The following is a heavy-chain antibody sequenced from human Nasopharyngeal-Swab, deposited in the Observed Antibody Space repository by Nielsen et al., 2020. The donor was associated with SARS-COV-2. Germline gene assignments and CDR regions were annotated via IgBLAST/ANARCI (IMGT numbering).Heavy chain of an antibody. CDR1: GDSVSSNSAA. Sequence: SQTLSLTCAISGDSVSSNSAAWNWIRQSPSRGLEWLGRTNYRSKWYNDYAVSVKSRITINPDTSKNQFSLQLNSVTPEDTAVYYCARDRRPSNWDLTDAFDIWGQGTMVTVSS. CDR2: TNYRSKWYN. V-gene: IGHV6-1*01. D-gene: IGHD7-27*01. CDR3: ARDRRPSNWDLTDAFDI. J-gene: IGHJ3*02.